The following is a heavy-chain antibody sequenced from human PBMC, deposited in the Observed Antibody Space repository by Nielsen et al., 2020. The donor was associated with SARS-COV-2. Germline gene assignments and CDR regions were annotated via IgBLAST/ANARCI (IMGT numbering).Heavy chain of an antibody. CDR1: GFSLSTSGMC. J-gene: IGHJ4*02. Sequence: SGPTLVKPTQTLTLTCTFSGFSLSTSGMCVSWIRQPPGKALEWLARIDWDDDKYYSTSLKTRLTISKDTSKNQMVLTMTNMDPVDTATYYCARILSTVTTTDYFDYWGQGTLVTVSS. V-gene: IGHV2-70*11. CDR3: ARILSTVTTTDYFDY. CDR2: IDWDDDK. D-gene: IGHD4-17*01.